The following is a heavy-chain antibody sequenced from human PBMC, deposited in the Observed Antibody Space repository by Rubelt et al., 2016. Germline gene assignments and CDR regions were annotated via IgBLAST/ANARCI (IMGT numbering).Heavy chain of an antibody. CDR3: ASGQPWDYFDY. J-gene: IGHJ4*02. Sequence: QVQPVQSGAEVKKPGSSVKVSCKASGGTFSSYAISWVRQAPGQGLEWMGGIIPIFGTAKNARRFQGRVTSTADESTSTAAMELGSLRSEDTAVYYCASGQPWDYFDYWGQGTLVTVSS. V-gene: IGHV1-69*01. D-gene: IGHD1-14*01. CDR1: GGTFSSYA. CDR2: IIPIFGTA.